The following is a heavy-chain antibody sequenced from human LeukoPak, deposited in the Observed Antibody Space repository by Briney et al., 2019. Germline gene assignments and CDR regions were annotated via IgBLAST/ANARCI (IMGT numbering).Heavy chain of an antibody. CDR2: FDPEDGET. CDR3: AKVGSYYDSSGFFHY. D-gene: IGHD3-22*01. Sequence: ASVKVSCKVSGYTLTELSMHWVRQAPGKGLEWMGGFDPEDGETIYAQKFQGRVTMTEDTSTDTAYMELSSLRSEDTAVYYCAKVGSYYDSSGFFHYWGQGTLVTVSS. CDR1: GYTLTELS. V-gene: IGHV1-24*01. J-gene: IGHJ4*02.